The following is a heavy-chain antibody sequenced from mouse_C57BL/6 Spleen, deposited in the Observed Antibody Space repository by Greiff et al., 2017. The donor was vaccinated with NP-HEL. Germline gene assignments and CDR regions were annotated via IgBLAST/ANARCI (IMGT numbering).Heavy chain of an antibody. J-gene: IGHJ1*03. CDR2: IYPGSGST. V-gene: IGHV1-55*01. CDR1: GYTFTSYW. D-gene: IGHD1-1*01. CDR3: ARGTTVVATTWYFDV. Sequence: QVQLQQPGAELVKPGASVKMSCKASGYTFTSYWITWVKQRPGQGLEWIGDIYPGSGSTNYNEKFKSKATLTVDTASSTAYMQLSSLTSEDSAVYYCARGTTVVATTWYFDVWGTGTTVTVSS.